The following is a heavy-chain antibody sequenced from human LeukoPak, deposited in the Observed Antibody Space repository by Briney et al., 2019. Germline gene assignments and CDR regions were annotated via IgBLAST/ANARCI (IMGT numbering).Heavy chain of an antibody. Sequence: GGSLRLSCAASGFTFSSYAMSWVRQAPGKGLEWVSVISSGGSTYYADSVKGRFTISRDSSKNTLYLQMNSLRAEDTAVYYCARDYYDSSGPNDYWGQGTLVTVSS. CDR3: ARDYYDSSGPNDY. V-gene: IGHV3-66*01. CDR2: ISSGGST. D-gene: IGHD3-22*01. J-gene: IGHJ4*02. CDR1: GFTFSSYA.